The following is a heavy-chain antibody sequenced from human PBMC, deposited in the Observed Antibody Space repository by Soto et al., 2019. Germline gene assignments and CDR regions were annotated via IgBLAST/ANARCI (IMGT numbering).Heavy chain of an antibody. J-gene: IGHJ6*02. V-gene: IGHV4-59*01. CDR3: ARRRRYNYGYEGMDF. Sequence: SETLSLTCTVSGGSISSYNWNWIRQPPGKGMEWIGHIYNSGSTNYNPSLKSRVTISVDTSKNQFSLKLTSVTASDTAVYYCARRRRYNYGYEGMDFWYQGTTGTVSS. D-gene: IGHD5-18*01. CDR2: IYNSGST. CDR1: GGSISSYN.